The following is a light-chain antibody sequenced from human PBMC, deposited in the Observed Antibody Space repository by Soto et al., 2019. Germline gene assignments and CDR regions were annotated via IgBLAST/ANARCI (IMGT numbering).Light chain of an antibody. CDR1: QNIYNY. CDR3: QQTHSTPVT. Sequence: DIQMTQSPSSLSASVGDRVTVTCRTSQNIYNYLNWYQQKPGKAPKLLIYAASSVQSGVQLRFSGSGSGTDFTLTISSLQPEDFATYYCQQTHSTPVTFGQGTRLEIK. CDR2: AAS. J-gene: IGKJ5*01. V-gene: IGKV1-39*01.